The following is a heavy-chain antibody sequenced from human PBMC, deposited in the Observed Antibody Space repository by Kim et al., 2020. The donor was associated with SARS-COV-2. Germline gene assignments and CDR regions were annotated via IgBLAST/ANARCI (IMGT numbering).Heavy chain of an antibody. Sequence: GGSLRLSCVGSGFSFGSHAMSWVRQTPGKGLECVAVVTDSDSGGNTYYKDSVKGRFTISRDKSKNTLYLQMNSLRAEDTALYYCAKGGYSYPNWFDPWGQGTLVTVSS. J-gene: IGHJ5*02. CDR1: GFSFGSHA. V-gene: IGHV3-23*01. CDR2: VTDSDSGGNT. D-gene: IGHD5-18*01. CDR3: AKGGYSYPNWFDP.